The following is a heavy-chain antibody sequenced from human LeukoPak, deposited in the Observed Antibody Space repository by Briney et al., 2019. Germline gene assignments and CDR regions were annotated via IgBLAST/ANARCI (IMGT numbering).Heavy chain of an antibody. V-gene: IGHV3-9*01. CDR1: GFTFDDYA. D-gene: IGHD2-21*02. CDR2: ISWNSGSI. CDR3: ARERVVVTAIEDCYYGMDV. Sequence: GGSLRLSCAASGFTFDDYAMHWVRQAPGKGLEWVSGISWNSGSIGYADSVKGRFTISRDNAKNSLYLQMNSLRAEDTAVYYCARERVVVTAIEDCYYGMDVWGQGPPVTVSS. J-gene: IGHJ6*02.